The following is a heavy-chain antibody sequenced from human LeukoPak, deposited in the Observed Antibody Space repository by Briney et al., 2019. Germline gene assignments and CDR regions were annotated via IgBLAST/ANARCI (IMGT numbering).Heavy chain of an antibody. V-gene: IGHV3-21*01. D-gene: IGHD5-18*01. Sequence: GGSLRPSRAAAGFTFTTYSMNWVRQAPGKGPEWVSSITSSSRYIYYADSVKGRFTISRDNPKNSLYLQMNSLRAEDTAVYYCARIVDTAMVTGGDYYYYYYMDVWGKGTTVTVSS. CDR3: ARIVDTAMVTGGDYYYYYYMDV. CDR1: GFTFTTYS. CDR2: ITSSSRYI. J-gene: IGHJ6*03.